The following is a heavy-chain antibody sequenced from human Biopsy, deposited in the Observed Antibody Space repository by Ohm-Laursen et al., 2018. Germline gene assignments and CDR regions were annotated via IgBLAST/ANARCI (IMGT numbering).Heavy chain of an antibody. V-gene: IGHV1-24*01. D-gene: IGHD1-1*01. Sequence: SSVKVSCKVSGYTLTELSMHWVRQAPGKGLEWMGGFAPENGKTVYAQNFQARVSMTEDTSTDTAYMELRSLRSEDTAVYYCAADINVWNVNYWGQGTLVTVSS. CDR1: GYTLTELS. CDR2: FAPENGKT. J-gene: IGHJ4*02. CDR3: AADINVWNVNY.